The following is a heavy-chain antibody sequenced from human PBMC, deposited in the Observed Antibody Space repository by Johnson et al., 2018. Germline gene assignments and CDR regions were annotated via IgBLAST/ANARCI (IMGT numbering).Heavy chain of an antibody. Sequence: EVQLVESGGGVVRPGGSLRLSCAASGFTLVDFGMSWVRQAPGKGLEWVSGINWNGGSTGYADSVKGRFTISRDNAKNSLYLQMNSLRAEDTAVYYCAREVHIVVVTAIGDDAFDIWGQGTMVTVSS. CDR2: INWNGGST. CDR3: AREVHIVVVTAIGDDAFDI. D-gene: IGHD2-21*02. CDR1: GFTLVDFG. J-gene: IGHJ3*02. V-gene: IGHV3-20*04.